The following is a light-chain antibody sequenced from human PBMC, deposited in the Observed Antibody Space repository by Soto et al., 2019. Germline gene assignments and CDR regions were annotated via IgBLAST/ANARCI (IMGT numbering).Light chain of an antibody. CDR2: DNN. J-gene: IGLJ1*01. Sequence: QTVVTQPPSVSGAPGQRVTISCTGSSSNIGAGYDVHWYQQLPGRAPKLLIYDNNNRPSGVPDRFSGSNSGTSASLAITGLQPEDEADYYCQSFDNSLRGFYVFGTGTKLTVL. V-gene: IGLV1-40*01. CDR1: SSNIGAGYD. CDR3: QSFDNSLRGFYV.